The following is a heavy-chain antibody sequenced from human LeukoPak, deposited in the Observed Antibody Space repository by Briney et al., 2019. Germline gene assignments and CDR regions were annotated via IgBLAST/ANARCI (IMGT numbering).Heavy chain of an antibody. CDR1: GGSFSGYY. J-gene: IGHJ4*02. CDR2: INHSGST. V-gene: IGHV4-34*01. CDR3: ARATYCSGDSCYSGIFDY. D-gene: IGHD2-15*01. Sequence: SETLSLTCAVYGGSFSGYYWSWIRQPPGKGLEWIGEINHSGSTNYNPSLKSRVTISVDTSKNQFSLKLSSVTATDTAVYYCARATYCSGDSCYSGIFDYWGQGTLVTVSS.